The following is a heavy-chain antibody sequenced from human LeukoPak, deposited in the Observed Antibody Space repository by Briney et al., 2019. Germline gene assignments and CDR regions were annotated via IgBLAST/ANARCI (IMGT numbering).Heavy chain of an antibody. CDR1: GYTFTCHN. D-gene: IGHD3-16*01. V-gene: IGHV1-2*02. CDR2: IHVKNGDT. Sequence: GASVKVSCKASGYTFTCHNIHWVRQAPGQGLEYLGWIHVKNGDTNYEQNFRGRVTMTMDTSTSTTYMELSGLRSDDTAVYYCARASKTLYGGQFFDSWGQGTLVAVSS. J-gene: IGHJ4*02. CDR3: ARASKTLYGGQFFDS.